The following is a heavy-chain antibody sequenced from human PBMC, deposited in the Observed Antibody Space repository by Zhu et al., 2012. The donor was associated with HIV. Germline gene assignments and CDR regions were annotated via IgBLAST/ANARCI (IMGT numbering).Heavy chain of an antibody. J-gene: IGHJ3*02. Sequence: EVQLLESGGGLVQPGGSLRLSCAASGFIFNNFGMSWVRQAPGKGLEWVSGISDSGGNTYNADSVKGRFTISRDNSKNTLYLQMNSLRVEDTAVYYCAKDRITISAFDIWGQGTTVTVS. D-gene: IGHD3-3*01. CDR3: AKDRITISAFDI. CDR1: GFIFNNFG. V-gene: IGHV3-23*01. CDR2: ISDSGGNT.